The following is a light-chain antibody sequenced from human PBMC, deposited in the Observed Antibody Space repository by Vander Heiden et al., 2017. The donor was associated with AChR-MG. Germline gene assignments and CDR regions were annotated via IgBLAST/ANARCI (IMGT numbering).Light chain of an antibody. V-gene: IGLV3-1*01. CDR2: QDR. Sequence: SYEVSQPPSVSVSPGQTVTITCSGDNMGEKFACWYQQKPGQSPLLIIYQDRERPSGIPERFSGSNSGNTATLTISGTQPMDEADYYCQTWDRDTVIFGGGTKLTVL. CDR3: QTWDRDTVI. CDR1: NMGEKF. J-gene: IGLJ2*01.